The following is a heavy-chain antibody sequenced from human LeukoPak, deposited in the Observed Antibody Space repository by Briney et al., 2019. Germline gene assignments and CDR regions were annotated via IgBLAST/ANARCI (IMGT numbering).Heavy chain of an antibody. CDR3: SKIIGYGGNVQPGNDY. J-gene: IGHJ4*02. CDR2: ISYDGSTK. Sequence: QPRRSLRLSCAASGFTFSSYGMHWVRQAPGKGMEWVAVISYDGSTKYYADSVKGRFTISRDNSKNTLYLQMNSLRTEDTAVYYCSKIIGYGGNVQPGNDYWGQGTLVTVSS. D-gene: IGHD4-23*01. V-gene: IGHV3-30*18. CDR1: GFTFSSYG.